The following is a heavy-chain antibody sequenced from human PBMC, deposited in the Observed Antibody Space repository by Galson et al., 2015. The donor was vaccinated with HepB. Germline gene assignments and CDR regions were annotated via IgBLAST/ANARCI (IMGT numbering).Heavy chain of an antibody. J-gene: IGHJ6*02. Sequence: SETLSLTCTVSSGSISGYYWSWVRQPPGQGLEFIGYVYYTGGTSYNPSLESRVTISIDTSKNYFSLNLSSVTAADTAVYYCARAGHFSASGRFFGGMGVWGQGTTVTAS. V-gene: IGHV4-59*01. CDR3: ARAGHFSASGRFFGGMGV. CDR2: VYYTGGT. D-gene: IGHD3-10*01. CDR1: SGSISGYY.